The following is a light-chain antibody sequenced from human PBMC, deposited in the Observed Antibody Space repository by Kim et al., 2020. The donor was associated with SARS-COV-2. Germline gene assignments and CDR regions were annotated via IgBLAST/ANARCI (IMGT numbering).Light chain of an antibody. J-gene: IGLJ2*01. CDR3: SSYAGSNNLV. Sequence: GQSVPISWTGTSSDVGGYNYVSWYQQHPGKAPKLMIYEVSKRPSGVPDRFSGSKSGNTASLTVSGLQAEDEADYYCSSYAGSNNLVFGGGTQLTVL. CDR1: SSDVGGYNY. V-gene: IGLV2-8*01. CDR2: EVS.